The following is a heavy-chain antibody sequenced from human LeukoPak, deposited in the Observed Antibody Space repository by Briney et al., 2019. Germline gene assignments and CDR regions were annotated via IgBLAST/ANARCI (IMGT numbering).Heavy chain of an antibody. CDR2: IYYSGCT. CDR1: GGSISSYY. Sequence: SETLSLTCTVSGGSISSYYWSWIRQPPGKGLEWIGYIYYSGCTNYNPSLKSRVTISVDTSKNQFSLKLSSVTAADTAVYYCARGLNDGMDVWGQGTTVTVSS. CDR3: ARGLNDGMDV. J-gene: IGHJ6*02. V-gene: IGHV4-59*01.